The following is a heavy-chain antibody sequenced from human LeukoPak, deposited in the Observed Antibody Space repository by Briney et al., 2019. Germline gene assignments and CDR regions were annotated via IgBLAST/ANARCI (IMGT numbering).Heavy chain of an antibody. J-gene: IGHJ4*02. CDR3: AHRPSEGGDYAGSVVYFDY. CDR1: GFSLSTSGVG. Sequence: ESGPTLVNPTQTLTLTCTFSGFSLSTSGVGVGWIRQPPGKALEWLALIYWSDDKRYSPSLKSRLTITKDTSKNQVVLTMTNMDHVDTATYYCAHRPSEGGDYAGSVVYFDYWGQGTLVTVSS. CDR2: IYWSDDK. D-gene: IGHD4-17*01. V-gene: IGHV2-5*01.